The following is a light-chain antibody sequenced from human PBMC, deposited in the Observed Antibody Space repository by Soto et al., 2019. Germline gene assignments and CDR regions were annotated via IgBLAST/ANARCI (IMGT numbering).Light chain of an antibody. CDR2: KAS. J-gene: IGKJ1*01. CDR1: QSIDSW. V-gene: IGKV1-5*03. CDR3: QQYNNYPPT. Sequence: DIQMTQSPSALSASVGDRVTITCRASQSIDSWLAWYQQKPGKAPKLLIYKASTLGSGVPSRFSGSGSGTDFTLTIGSLQPDDFATYYCQQYNNYPPTFGQGTKVDFK.